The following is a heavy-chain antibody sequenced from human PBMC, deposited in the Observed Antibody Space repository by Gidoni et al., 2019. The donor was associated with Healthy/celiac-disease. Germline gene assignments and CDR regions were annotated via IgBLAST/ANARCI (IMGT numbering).Heavy chain of an antibody. CDR1: GSTFTGYY. D-gene: IGHD4-17*01. Sequence: QVQLVQSGAEGKKPGASVKVSCKASGSTFTGYYMHWVRQAPGQGLEWMGWINPNSGGTNYAQKFQGWVTITRDTSISTAYMELSRLRSDDTAVYYCARGGSGDGGYYYYGMDVWGQGTTVTVSS. CDR2: INPNSGGT. CDR3: ARGGSGDGGYYYYGMDV. J-gene: IGHJ6*02. V-gene: IGHV1-2*04.